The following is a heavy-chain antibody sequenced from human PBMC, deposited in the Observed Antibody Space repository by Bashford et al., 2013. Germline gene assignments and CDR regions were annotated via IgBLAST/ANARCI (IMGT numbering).Heavy chain of an antibody. Sequence: SVKVSCNGFWRXLSSMLSAGCDRPLDKGVEWMGGIIPIFGTANYAQKFQGRVTITADESTSTAYMELSSLRSEDTAVYYCARSITIYGNFDYWGQGILVTVSS. V-gene: IGHV1-69*13. D-gene: IGHD3-3*01. CDR1: RXLSSML. J-gene: IGHJ4*02. CDR2: IIPIFGTA. CDR3: ARSITIYGNFDY.